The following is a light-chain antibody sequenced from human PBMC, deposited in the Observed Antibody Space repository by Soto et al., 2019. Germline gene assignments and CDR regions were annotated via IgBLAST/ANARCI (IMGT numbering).Light chain of an antibody. J-gene: IGLJ3*02. Sequence: QSVLTQPASVSGSPGQSITISCTGTSSDVGGYNYVSWYQQHPGKAPKVMIYEVSNRPSGVSNRFSGSKSGNTASLTVSGLQAEDEADYYCSSYGGNNYVLFGGGTKVTVL. V-gene: IGLV2-14*01. CDR3: SSYGGNNYVL. CDR1: SSDVGGYNY. CDR2: EVS.